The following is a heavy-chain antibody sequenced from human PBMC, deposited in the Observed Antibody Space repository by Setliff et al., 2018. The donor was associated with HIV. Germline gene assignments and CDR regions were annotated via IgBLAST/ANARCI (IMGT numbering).Heavy chain of an antibody. CDR3: AITPGTIWGYDS. Sequence: KTSETLSLTCTVSGASISSYYWSWIRQPPGKGLEWIGYIYSSGSTNSNPSLKSRVTVSVDTSKNQFSLKLSSVTAADTAVYYCAITPGTIWGYDSWGQGTLVTVSS. V-gene: IGHV4-59*01. J-gene: IGHJ4*02. CDR1: GASISSYY. D-gene: IGHD3-9*01. CDR2: IYSSGST.